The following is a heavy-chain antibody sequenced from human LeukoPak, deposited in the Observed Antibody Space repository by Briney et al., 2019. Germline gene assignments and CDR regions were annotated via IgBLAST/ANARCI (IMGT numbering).Heavy chain of an antibody. V-gene: IGHV3-48*01. J-gene: IGHJ4*02. CDR1: GITFSSYS. CDR3: AKDATPYYYGSGSYDIY. CDR2: ISSFSGTI. D-gene: IGHD3-10*01. Sequence: GGSLRLSCVASGITFSSYSMNWVRQAPGKGLEWVSYISSFSGTINYADSVKGRFTISRDNSKNTLYLQMNSLRAEDTAVYYCAKDATPYYYGSGSYDIYWGQGTLVTVSS.